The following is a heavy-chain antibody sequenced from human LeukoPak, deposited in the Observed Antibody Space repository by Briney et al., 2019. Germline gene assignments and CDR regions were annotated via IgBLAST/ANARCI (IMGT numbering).Heavy chain of an antibody. V-gene: IGHV4-61*02. D-gene: IGHD3-3*01. CDR3: AASGWSGYYRDY. CDR2: IYTSGST. CDR1: GGSISSGSYY. J-gene: IGHJ4*02. Sequence: SETLSLTCTVPGGSISSGSYYWSWIRQPAGKGLEWIGRIYTSGSTNYNPSLKSRVTISVDTSKNQFSLKLSSVTAADTAVYYCAASGWSGYYRDYWGQGTLVTVSS.